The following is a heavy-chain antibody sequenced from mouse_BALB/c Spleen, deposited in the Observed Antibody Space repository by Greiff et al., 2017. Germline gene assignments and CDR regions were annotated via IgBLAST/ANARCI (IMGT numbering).Heavy chain of an antibody. CDR3: ARWYYWYFDV. CDR1: GYTFTSYW. J-gene: IGHJ1*01. CDR2: INPSTGYT. D-gene: IGHD1-1*02. Sequence: VQLQQSGAELAKPGASVKMSCKASGYTFTSYWMPWVKQRPGQGLEWIGYINPSTGYTEYNQKFKDKATLTADKSSSTAYMQLSSLTSEDSAVYYCARWYYWYFDVWGAGTKVTVSS. V-gene: IGHV1-7*01.